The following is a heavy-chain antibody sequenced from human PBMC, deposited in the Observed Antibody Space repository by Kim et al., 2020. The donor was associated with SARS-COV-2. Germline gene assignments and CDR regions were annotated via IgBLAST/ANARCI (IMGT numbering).Heavy chain of an antibody. D-gene: IGHD3-10*01. Sequence: GGSLRLSCAASGFTFSSYAMSWVRQAPGKGLEWVSAISGSGGSTYYADSVKGRFTISRDNSKNTLYLQMNSLRAEDTAVYYCAKVGSWDKREVRGVISYYFDYWGQGTLVTVSS. J-gene: IGHJ4*02. CDR2: ISGSGGST. CDR1: GFTFSSYA. V-gene: IGHV3-23*01. CDR3: AKVGSWDKREVRGVISYYFDY.